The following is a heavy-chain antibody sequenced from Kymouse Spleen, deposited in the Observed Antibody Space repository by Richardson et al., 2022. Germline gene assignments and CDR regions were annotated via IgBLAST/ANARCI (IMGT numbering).Heavy chain of an antibody. CDR1: GFTFSSYG. CDR3: AKGRVGATNYYYYGMDV. J-gene: IGHJ6*02. Sequence: QVQLVESGGGVVQPGRSLRLSCAASGFTFSSYGMHWVRQAPGKGLEWVAVISYDGSNKYYADSVKGRFTISRDNSKNTLYLQMNSLRAEDTAVYYCAKGRVGATNYYYYGMDVWGQGTTVTVSS. V-gene: IGHV3-30*18. CDR2: ISYDGSNK. D-gene: IGHD1-26*01.